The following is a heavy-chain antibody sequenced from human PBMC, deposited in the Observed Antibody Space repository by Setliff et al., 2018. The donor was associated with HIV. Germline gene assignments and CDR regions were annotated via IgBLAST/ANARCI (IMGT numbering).Heavy chain of an antibody. CDR3: AKDLPAPYSSGWYDYFQH. V-gene: IGHV3-23*01. Sequence: GSLRLSCAASGFTFSSYAMTWVRQAPGKGLEWVSSITGSGDSTYYADSVKGRFTISRDNSKNTLYLQMNSLRAEDTAVYYCAKDLPAPYSSGWYDYFQHWGQGTLVTVSS. CDR1: GFTFSSYA. CDR2: ITGSGDST. J-gene: IGHJ1*01. D-gene: IGHD6-19*01.